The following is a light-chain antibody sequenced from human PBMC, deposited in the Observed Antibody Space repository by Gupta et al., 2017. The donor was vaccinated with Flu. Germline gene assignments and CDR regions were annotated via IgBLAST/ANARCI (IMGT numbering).Light chain of an antibody. J-gene: IGLJ3*02. CDR3: QTWGSGIWV. V-gene: IGLV4-69*01. CDR2: VNSDGSH. Sequence: VKLTCTLSSGNSSYASAWHQQHPEKGPRYLMKVNSDGSHSKGDVIPDRFSGSSSGAERYLTIARLQAEDEADYYCQTWGSGIWVFGGGTRLTVL. CDR1: SGNSSYA.